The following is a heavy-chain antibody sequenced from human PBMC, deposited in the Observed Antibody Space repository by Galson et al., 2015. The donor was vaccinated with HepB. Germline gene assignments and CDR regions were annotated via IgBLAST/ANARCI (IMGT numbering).Heavy chain of an antibody. CDR1: GFTFSDSG. J-gene: IGHJ4*02. D-gene: IGHD3-10*01. CDR3: ARGGSGSYYADY. Sequence: SLRLSCAASGFTFSDSGMHWVRQAPGKGLEWVAVIWNDGSIKYYTDSVKGRFTISRDNSKNTLYLQMNSLRVEDTAVYYCARGGSGSYYADYWGQGTLVTVSS. CDR2: IWNDGSIK. V-gene: IGHV3-33*01.